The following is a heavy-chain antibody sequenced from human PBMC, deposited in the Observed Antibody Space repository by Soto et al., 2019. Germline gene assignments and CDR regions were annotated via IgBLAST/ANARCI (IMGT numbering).Heavy chain of an antibody. CDR1: GFSLSRAW. Sequence: EVQLAESGGGFVEPGGSLRLSCVVSGFSLSRAWMDWVRQVPGKGLVWVSRINKDATTTYADSVKGRFTISRDTAKNTLDLQMISLRAEDTALYYCAREDFWSFAWGQGTLVTGSS. V-gene: IGHV3-74*01. CDR2: INKDATT. D-gene: IGHD3-3*01. J-gene: IGHJ5*02. CDR3: AREDFWSFA.